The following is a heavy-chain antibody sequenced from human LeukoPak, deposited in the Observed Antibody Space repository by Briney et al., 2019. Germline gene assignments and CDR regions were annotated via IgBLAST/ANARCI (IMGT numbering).Heavy chain of an antibody. V-gene: IGHV4-30-4*01. J-gene: IGHJ4*02. Sequence: PSETLSLTCTVSGCSMSSGDYYWSWIRQPPGKGLEWVGYIYYSGSTYYNPSLKSRVTISVDTSKNQFSLKLSSVTAADTAVYYCARVSIHCNGGSCYALDYWGQGTLVTVSS. CDR1: GCSMSSGDYY. CDR2: IYYSGST. D-gene: IGHD2-15*01. CDR3: ARVSIHCNGGSCYALDY.